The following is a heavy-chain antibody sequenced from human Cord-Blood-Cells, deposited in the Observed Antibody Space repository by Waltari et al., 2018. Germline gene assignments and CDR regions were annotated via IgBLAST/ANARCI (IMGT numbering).Heavy chain of an antibody. CDR1: GGTFSSYA. CDR3: ARDMHERHDYGGNYFDY. D-gene: IGHD4-17*01. V-gene: IGHV1-69*01. Sequence: QVQLVQSGAEVKKPGSSVKVSCKASGGTFSSYAISWVRQAPGQGLEWMGGIIPIFGTTNYAQKFQGRVTITADESTSTAYMELSSLRSEDTAVYCCARDMHERHDYGGNYFDYWGQGTLVTVSS. CDR2: IIPIFGTT. J-gene: IGHJ4*02.